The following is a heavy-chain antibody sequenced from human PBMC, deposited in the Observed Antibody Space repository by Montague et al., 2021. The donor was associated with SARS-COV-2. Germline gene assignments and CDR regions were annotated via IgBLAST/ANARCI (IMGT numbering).Heavy chain of an antibody. CDR3: ARFRSGTLDFDL. J-gene: IGHJ4*02. V-gene: IGHV4-61*02. CDR1: GASISTGIYY. CDR2: IRTTGHT. D-gene: IGHD1-14*01. Sequence: TLSLTCTVSGASISTGIYYWSWIRQPAGKGLEWIGRIRTTGHTDYNSSLESRVFMSVDTSTNQFSLSLTSVTAADTAVYFCARFRSGTLDFDLWGQGTLVTGSS.